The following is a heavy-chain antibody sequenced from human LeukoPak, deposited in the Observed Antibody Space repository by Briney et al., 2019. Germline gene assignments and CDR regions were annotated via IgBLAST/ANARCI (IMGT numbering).Heavy chain of an antibody. CDR1: GGSFSGYY. J-gene: IGHJ4*02. V-gene: IGHV4-59*08. D-gene: IGHD6-25*01. CDR3: ARTSGYSIGLYYFDY. Sequence: SETLSLTCAVYGGSFSGYYWSWIRQPPGKGLEGIGFIYYSVTTNSNPSLKGRVSISADTSKNQFSLKLTSVTAADTAVYYCARTSGYSIGLYYFDYWGQGALVTVSS. CDR2: IYYSVTT.